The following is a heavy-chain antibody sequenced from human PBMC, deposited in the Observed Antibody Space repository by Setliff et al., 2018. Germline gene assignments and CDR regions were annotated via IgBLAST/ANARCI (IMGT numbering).Heavy chain of an antibody. Sequence: ASVKVSCKTSGYTFTGSLISWVRQAPGQGLEWVGWINNYSFKTNYPQKFLGRVTVTTDTSTGTAYMELGSLTSDDTAIYYCVRINFYVSSGYYYAPDYWGPGTLVTVSS. J-gene: IGHJ4*02. CDR3: VRINFYVSSGYYYAPDY. D-gene: IGHD3-22*01. CDR2: INNYSFKT. V-gene: IGHV1-18*01. CDR1: GYTFTGSL.